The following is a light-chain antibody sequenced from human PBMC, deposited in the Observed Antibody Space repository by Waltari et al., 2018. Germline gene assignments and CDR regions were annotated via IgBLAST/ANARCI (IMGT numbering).Light chain of an antibody. CDR2: HAS. J-gene: IGKJ1*01. V-gene: IGKV3D-15*01. CDR1: PSIGSS. CDR3: QQYNNWPPGT. Sequence: ETVVTQSPGTLSVSPGERATLSCRTSPSIGSSLAWYQQKPGQSPSLLSYHASTRATGIPARFSGSGSETEFTLTISSLQSEDSAVYYCQQYNNWPPGTFGQGTRVEV.